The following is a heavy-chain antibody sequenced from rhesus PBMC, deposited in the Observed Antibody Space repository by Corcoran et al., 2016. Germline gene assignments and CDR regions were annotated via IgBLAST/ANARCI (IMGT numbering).Heavy chain of an antibody. D-gene: IGHD6-25*01. CDR2: IKNKAEGGTE. J-gene: IGHJ5-1*01. V-gene: IGHV3S11*01. CDR3: TRGGYSGSMDV. CDR1: GFTFSDYW. Sequence: QLVESGGGLVQPGGSLRLSCAASGFTFSDYWMSWVRQAPGKGLEWVSFIKNKAEGGTEVYGVSVQGRFTISRDDSMNTLYLQMNSLKTEDTAVYYCTRGGYSGSMDVWSPGVLVTVSS.